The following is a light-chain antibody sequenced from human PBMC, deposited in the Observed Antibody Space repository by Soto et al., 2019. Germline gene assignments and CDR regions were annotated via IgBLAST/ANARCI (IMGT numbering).Light chain of an antibody. CDR3: QQYAGSLWT. CDR1: QSVSANY. CDR2: GAS. J-gene: IGKJ1*01. Sequence: EIVLTQSPGTLSMSPGERATLSCRASQSVSANYLAWYQQKPGQAPRLLIYGASSRATGIPDRFSGSGSGTDFTLTIRRLEPEDFAVYYCQQYAGSLWTFGQGTKVDNK. V-gene: IGKV3-20*01.